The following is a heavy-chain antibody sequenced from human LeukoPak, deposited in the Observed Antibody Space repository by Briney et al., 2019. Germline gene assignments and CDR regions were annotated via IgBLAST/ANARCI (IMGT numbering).Heavy chain of an antibody. D-gene: IGHD3-9*01. CDR3: AKENYDILTGYKGYGMDV. CDR1: GFTFDDYA. CDR2: ISWNSGSI. V-gene: IGHV3-9*01. Sequence: GRSLRLSCAASGFTFDDYAMHWVRQAPGKGLEWVSGISWNSGSIGYADSVKGRFTISRDNAKNSLYLQMNSLRAEDTALYYCAKENYDILTGYKGYGMDVWGQGTTVTASS. J-gene: IGHJ6*02.